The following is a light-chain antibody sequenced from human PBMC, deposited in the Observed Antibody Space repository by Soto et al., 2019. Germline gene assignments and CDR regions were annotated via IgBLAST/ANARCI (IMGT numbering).Light chain of an antibody. Sequence: EIVLTQSPGTLSLSPGERATLSCRASQSVGNYLDWYQPKPGQAPRLLIYEASNRATGIAARFSGSGSGKDFTLTISSIEPEDFAVYYCHQRSNCTPITFGQGTQREIK. J-gene: IGKJ5*01. CDR2: EAS. CDR1: QSVGNY. V-gene: IGKV3-11*01. CDR3: HQRSNCTPIT.